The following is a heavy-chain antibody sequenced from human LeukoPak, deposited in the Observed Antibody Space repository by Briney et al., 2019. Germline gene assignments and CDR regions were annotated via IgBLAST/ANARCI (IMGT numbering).Heavy chain of an antibody. Sequence: KPSETLSLTCTVSGGSIATYYWGWLRQPPGKGLEWIGSIYYSGSTYYNPSLKSRVTMSVDTSKNQFSLKLSSVTAADTAVYYCARHIVGATMRIDYWGQGTLVTVSS. CDR1: GGSIATYY. J-gene: IGHJ4*02. CDR2: IYYSGST. CDR3: ARHIVGATMRIDY. V-gene: IGHV4-39*01. D-gene: IGHD1-26*01.